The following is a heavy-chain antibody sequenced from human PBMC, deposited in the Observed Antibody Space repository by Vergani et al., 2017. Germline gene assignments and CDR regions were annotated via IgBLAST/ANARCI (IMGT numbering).Heavy chain of an antibody. CDR3: ATEKPRDYGLDY. CDR1: GYTFTSYG. CDR2: INPSGGST. Sequence: QVQLVQSGAEVKKPGASVKVSCKASGYTFTSYGISWVRQAPGQGLEWMGIINPSGGSTSYAQKFQGRVTMTRDTSTSTVYMELSSLRSEDTAVYYCATEKPRDYGLDYWGQGTLVTVSS. D-gene: IGHD4-17*01. V-gene: IGHV1-46*01. J-gene: IGHJ4*02.